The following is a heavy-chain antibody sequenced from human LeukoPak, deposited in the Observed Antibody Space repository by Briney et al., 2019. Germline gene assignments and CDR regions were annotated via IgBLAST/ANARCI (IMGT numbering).Heavy chain of an antibody. J-gene: IGHJ5*02. D-gene: IGHD6-13*01. Sequence: PSETLSLTCTVSGGSISSSSYYWGWIRQPPGKGLEWIGSIYYSGSTYYNPSLKSRVTISVDTSKNQFSLKLSSVTAADTAVYYCARRRAAAGTGWLDPWGQGTLVTVSS. CDR1: GGSISSSSYY. CDR3: ARRRAAAGTGWLDP. V-gene: IGHV4-39*07. CDR2: IYYSGST.